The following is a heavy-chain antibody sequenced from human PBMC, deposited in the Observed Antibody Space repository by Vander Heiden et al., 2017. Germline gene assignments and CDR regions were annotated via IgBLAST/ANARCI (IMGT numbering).Heavy chain of an antibody. CDR3: ARSAGSSGWYVGFDY. Sequence: QAQLQQSGPGLVKASQTLSRTCAITGNSVTSNRAAWHWIRQSPSTGLEWLGRTYDMSKWYNDYAVSVKSRITINPDTSKNQFSLQLNSVTPEDTAVYYCARSAGSSGWYVGFDYWGQGTLVTVSS. CDR1: GNSVTSNRAA. J-gene: IGHJ4*02. CDR2: TYDMSKWYN. D-gene: IGHD6-19*01. V-gene: IGHV6-1*01.